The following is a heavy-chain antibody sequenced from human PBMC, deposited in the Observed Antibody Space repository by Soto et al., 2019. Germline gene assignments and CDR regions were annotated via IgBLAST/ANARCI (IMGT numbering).Heavy chain of an antibody. J-gene: IGHJ4*02. D-gene: IGHD3-22*01. CDR3: AKYVEFTTPYFDY. CDR1: GFTFSPYS. V-gene: IGHV3-23*01. Sequence: GGSLRLSCAASGFTFSPYSMTWVRQAPGKGLEWVSSITGNSVITHYADSVRGRFTISRDNSKNTLYLQMDSLRAEDTAVYYCAKYVEFTTPYFDYWGQGALVTVSS. CDR2: ITGNSVIT.